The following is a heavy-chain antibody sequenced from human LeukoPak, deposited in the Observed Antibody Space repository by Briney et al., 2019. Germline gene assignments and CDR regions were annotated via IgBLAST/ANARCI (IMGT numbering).Heavy chain of an antibody. D-gene: IGHD3-10*01. Sequence: PGGPLRFSSSASGFSSTSYVMTWVRQPPARGLEWVSEIRPSGDRTFYADSVKGRFTISRDNSKSTLYLQMDSLTADDTAVYYCIRYASGGRYEVAVWGQGTTVTVSS. V-gene: IGHV3-23*01. J-gene: IGHJ6*02. CDR2: IRPSGDRT. CDR1: GFSSTSYV. CDR3: IRYASGGRYEVAV.